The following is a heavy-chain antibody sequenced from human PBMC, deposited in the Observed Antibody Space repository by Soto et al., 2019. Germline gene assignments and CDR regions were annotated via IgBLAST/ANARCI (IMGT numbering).Heavy chain of an antibody. CDR3: AHRRGYYDSSGYDY. D-gene: IGHD3-22*01. V-gene: IGHV2-5*02. CDR1: GFSLSTSGVG. Sequence: QITLEEYGPSLVKPTQTLTLTCTCSGFSLSTSGVGVGWIRQPPGRALEWVALIYWDDDKRYSPSLKNRLTITTDTSKNQVVLTMTNLDPVDTATYYCAHRRGYYDSSGYDYWGQGTLVTVSS. CDR2: IYWDDDK. J-gene: IGHJ4*02.